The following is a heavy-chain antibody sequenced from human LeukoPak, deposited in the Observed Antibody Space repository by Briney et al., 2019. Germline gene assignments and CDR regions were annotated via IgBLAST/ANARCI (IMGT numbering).Heavy chain of an antibody. D-gene: IGHD6-19*01. CDR2: IYPGESDT. CDR3: ARQGGRPYSSGWSWFDP. J-gene: IGHJ5*02. CDR1: GCSFTSYW. Sequence: GGSLKISFKGSGCSFTSYWIGWVRRMPGKGLEWMGIIYPGESDTRDSPSFQGQVTISADKSISTAYLQWSSLKASDTAMYYCARQGGRPYSSGWSWFDPWGQGTLVTVSS. V-gene: IGHV5-51*01.